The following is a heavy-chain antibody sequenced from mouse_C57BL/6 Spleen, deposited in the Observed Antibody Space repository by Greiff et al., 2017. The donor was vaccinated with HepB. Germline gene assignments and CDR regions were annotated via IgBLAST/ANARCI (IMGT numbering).Heavy chain of an antibody. Sequence: QVTLKESGPELVKPGASVKISCKASGYAFSSSWMNWVKQRPGKGLEWIGRIYPGDGDTNYNGKFKGKATLTADKSSSTAYMQLSSLTSEDSAVYFCASGDYYDYDGYFDVWGTGTTVTVSS. D-gene: IGHD2-4*01. CDR1: GYAFSSSW. J-gene: IGHJ1*03. CDR3: ASGDYYDYDGYFDV. CDR2: IYPGDGDT. V-gene: IGHV1-82*01.